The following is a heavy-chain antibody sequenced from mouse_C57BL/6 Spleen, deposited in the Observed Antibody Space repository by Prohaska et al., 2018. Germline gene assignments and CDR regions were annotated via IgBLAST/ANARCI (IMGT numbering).Heavy chain of an antibody. Sequence: QVQLQQSGAELVKPGASVKISCKASGYAFSSYWMNWVKQRPGKGLEWIGQIYPGDGDTNYNGKFKGKATLTADKSSSTAYMQLSSLTSEDSAVYFCARGQLDYAMDYWGQGTSVTVSS. J-gene: IGHJ4*01. V-gene: IGHV1-80*01. CDR2: IYPGDGDT. CDR1: GYAFSSYW. CDR3: ARGQLDYAMDY.